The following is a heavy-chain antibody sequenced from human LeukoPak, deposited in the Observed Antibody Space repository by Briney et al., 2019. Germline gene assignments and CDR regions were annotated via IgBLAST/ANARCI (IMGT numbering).Heavy chain of an antibody. Sequence: GASVTVSCKSSGYTFSGYYMHWLRPAPGQGLEWMGWINPKNGGTIYAQTFQGRVTMTGDTSISTAYMDLSRLTSDDTAVYYCAKGGMGVAAPLLDHWGQGTLVTVSS. CDR1: GYTFSGYY. CDR2: INPKNGGT. J-gene: IGHJ4*02. V-gene: IGHV1-2*02. D-gene: IGHD2-15*01. CDR3: AKGGMGVAAPLLDH.